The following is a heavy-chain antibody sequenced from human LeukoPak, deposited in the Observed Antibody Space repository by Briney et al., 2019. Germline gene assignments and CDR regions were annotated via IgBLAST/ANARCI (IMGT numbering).Heavy chain of an antibody. J-gene: IGHJ3*02. D-gene: IGHD3-16*01. V-gene: IGHV3-74*01. CDR3: ARTRGNAFDI. CDR2: INTDGDST. CDR1: GLTFSSDW. Sequence: GGSLRLSCVGSGLTFSSDWMHWVRQAPGKGPVWVSRINTDGDSTVYADSVKGRFTISKDNAKNTLYLQMNSLRLEDTATYYCARTRGNAFDIWGQGTMVTVSS.